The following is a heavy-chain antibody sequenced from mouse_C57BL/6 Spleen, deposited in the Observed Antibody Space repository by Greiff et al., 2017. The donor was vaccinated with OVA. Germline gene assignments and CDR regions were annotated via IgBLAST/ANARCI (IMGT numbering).Heavy chain of an antibody. D-gene: IGHD4-1*01. CDR3: ARVGFPGAMDY. J-gene: IGHJ4*01. V-gene: IGHV1-53*01. CDR2: INPSNGGT. Sequence: VKLQQPGTELVKPGASVKLSCKASGYTFTSYWMHWVKQRPGQGLEWIGNINPSNGGTNYNEKFKSKATLTVDKSASTAYMQLSSLTSEDSAVYYCARVGFPGAMDYWGQGTSVTVSS. CDR1: GYTFTSYW.